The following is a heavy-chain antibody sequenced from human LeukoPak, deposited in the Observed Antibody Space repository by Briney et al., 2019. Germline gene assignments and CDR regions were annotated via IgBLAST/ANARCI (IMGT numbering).Heavy chain of an antibody. D-gene: IGHD6-13*01. CDR2: INSDGNST. CDR1: GFTFSRNW. J-gene: IGHJ6*02. Sequence: PGGSLRLSCAASGFTFSRNWMHWVRQAPGKGLVWVSRINSDGNSTRYADSVKGRFTISRDNAKNMLYLQMNSLRAEDTAVYYCARDQFARAQQLTRGGMDVWGQGTTVTVSS. V-gene: IGHV3-74*01. CDR3: ARDQFARAQQLTRGGMDV.